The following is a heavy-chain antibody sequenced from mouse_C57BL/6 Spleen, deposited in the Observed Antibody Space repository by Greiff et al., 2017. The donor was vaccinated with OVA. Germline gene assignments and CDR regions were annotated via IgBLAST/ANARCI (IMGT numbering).Heavy chain of an antibody. CDR1: GYTFTDYY. J-gene: IGHJ2*01. CDR2: INPNNGGT. V-gene: IGHV1-26*01. D-gene: IGHD1-1*01. CDR3: AREYYGSIDY. Sequence: VQLQQSGPELVKPGASVKISCKASGYTFTDYYMNWVKQSHGKSLEWIGAINPNNGGTSYNQKFKGKATLTVDKSSRTAYMELRSLTSEDSSVYYSAREYYGSIDYWGQGTTLTVSS.